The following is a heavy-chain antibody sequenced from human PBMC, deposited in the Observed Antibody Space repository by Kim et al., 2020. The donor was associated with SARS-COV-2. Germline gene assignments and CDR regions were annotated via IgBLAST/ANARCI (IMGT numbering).Heavy chain of an antibody. Sequence: ASVKVSCKASGYTFTSYYMHWVRQAPGQGLEWMGIINPSGGSTSYAQKFQGRVTMTRDTSTSTVYMELSSLRSEDTAVYYCARVAIRGVIRGPYDYWGQGTLVTVSS. CDR2: INPSGGST. J-gene: IGHJ4*02. CDR3: ARVAIRGVIRGPYDY. V-gene: IGHV1-46*01. D-gene: IGHD3-10*01. CDR1: GYTFTSYY.